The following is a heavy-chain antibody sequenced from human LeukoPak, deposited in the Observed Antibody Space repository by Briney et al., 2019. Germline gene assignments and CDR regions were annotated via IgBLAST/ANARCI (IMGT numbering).Heavy chain of an antibody. V-gene: IGHV4-59*01. CDR2: VYYSGST. CDR1: GGSISSYY. D-gene: IGHD1-1*01. CDR3: ASSPRLEPNLRYYYYYYMDV. J-gene: IGHJ6*03. Sequence: SETLSLTCTVSGGSISSYYWSWIRQPPGKGLEWIGYVYYSGSTSYNPSLKSRVTISLDTSKNQFSLKLSSVTAADTAVYYCASSPRLEPNLRYYYYYYMDVWGKGTTVTVSS.